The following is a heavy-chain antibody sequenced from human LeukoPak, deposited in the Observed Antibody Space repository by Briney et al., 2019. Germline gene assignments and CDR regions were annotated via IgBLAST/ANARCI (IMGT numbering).Heavy chain of an antibody. V-gene: IGHV3-53*01. D-gene: IGHD2-2*01. J-gene: IGHJ6*03. CDR2: IYSDNT. Sequence: GGSLRLSCTVSGFTFSSNSMSWVRQAPGKGLEWVSFIYSDNTHYSDSVKGRFTISRDNSKNTLYLQMNSLRAEDTAVYYCARALDCSSTSCDSYYYYYMDVWGKGTTVTVSS. CDR1: GFTFSSNS. CDR3: ARALDCSSTSCDSYYYYYMDV.